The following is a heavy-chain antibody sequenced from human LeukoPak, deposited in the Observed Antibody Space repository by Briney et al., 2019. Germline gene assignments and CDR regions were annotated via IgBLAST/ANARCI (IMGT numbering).Heavy chain of an antibody. CDR3: AGASRSSDTSVLRFLEWLLYG. Sequence: ASVKVSCKASGYTFTDYHVHWVRQAPGQGLEWMGWINPNSGGTSYAQKFQGRVTMTRDTSISTAYMELSRLRSDDTAVYYCAGASRSSDTSVLRFLEWLLYGWGQGTLVTVSS. D-gene: IGHD3-3*01. CDR1: GYTFTDYH. J-gene: IGHJ4*02. V-gene: IGHV1-2*02. CDR2: INPNSGGT.